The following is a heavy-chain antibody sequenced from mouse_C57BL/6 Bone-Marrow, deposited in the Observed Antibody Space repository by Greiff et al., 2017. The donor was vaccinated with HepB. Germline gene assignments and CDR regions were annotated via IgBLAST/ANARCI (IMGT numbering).Heavy chain of an antibody. CDR1: GFTFSSYG. J-gene: IGHJ3*01. D-gene: IGHD2-5*01. CDR2: ISSGGSYT. V-gene: IGHV5-6*01. CDR3: ARQTYYSNSLFAY. Sequence: EVKLQESGGDLVKPGGSLKLSCAASGFTFSSYGMSWVRQTPDKRLEWVATISSGGSYTYYPDSVKGRFTISRDNAKNTLYLQMSSLKSEDTAMYYCARQTYYSNSLFAYWGQGTLVTVSA.